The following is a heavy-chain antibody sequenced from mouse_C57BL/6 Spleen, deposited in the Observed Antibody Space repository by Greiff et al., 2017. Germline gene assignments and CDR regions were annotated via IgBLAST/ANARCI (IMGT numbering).Heavy chain of an antibody. Sequence: EVMLVESEGGLVQPGSSMKLSCTASGFTFSDYYMAWVRQVPEKGLEWVANINYDGSSTYYLDSLKSRFIISRDNAKNILYLQMSSLKSEDTATYYCARVGDYDGPFDYWGQGTTLTVSS. CDR2: INYDGSST. CDR3: ARVGDYDGPFDY. D-gene: IGHD2-4*01. V-gene: IGHV5-16*01. CDR1: GFTFSDYY. J-gene: IGHJ2*01.